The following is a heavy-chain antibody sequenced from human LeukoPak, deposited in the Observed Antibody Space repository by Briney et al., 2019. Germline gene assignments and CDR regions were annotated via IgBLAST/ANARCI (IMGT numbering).Heavy chain of an antibody. CDR1: GFTVSSNY. V-gene: IGHV3-66*01. CDR3: AKVYPRYGDYFH. CDR2: IYSGGST. Sequence: GGSLRLSCAASGFTVSSNYMSWVRQAPGKGLEWVSVIYSGGSTYYADSVKGRFTISRDNSKNTLYLQMNSLRAEDTAVYYCAKVYPRYGDYFHWGQGTLVTVSS. D-gene: IGHD4-17*01. J-gene: IGHJ4*02.